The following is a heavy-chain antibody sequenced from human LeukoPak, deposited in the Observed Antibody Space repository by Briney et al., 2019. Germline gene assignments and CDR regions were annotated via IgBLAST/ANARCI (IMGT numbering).Heavy chain of an antibody. Sequence: PGGSLRLSCAASGFTFSDYTLHWVRKAPGKGLEWVALMSYDGNTKYYADSVKGRFTVSRDNPKNTLYVQMNSLRAEDTAVYYCARAQSGYPPDYWGQGTLVAVSS. J-gene: IGHJ4*02. CDR3: ARAQSGYPPDY. D-gene: IGHD3-9*01. CDR1: GFTFSDYT. V-gene: IGHV3-30-3*01. CDR2: MSYDGNTK.